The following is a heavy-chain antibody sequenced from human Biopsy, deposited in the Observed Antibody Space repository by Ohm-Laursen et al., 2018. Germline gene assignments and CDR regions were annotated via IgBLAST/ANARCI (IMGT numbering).Heavy chain of an antibody. J-gene: IGHJ4*02. V-gene: IGHV1-69*13. CDR1: GYTFTAFS. Sequence: SVKVSCKASGYTFTAFSVHWLRQAPGQGLEWMGGIIPMFGTANYAQMFQGRVTISADESTSTSYMVLSSLTTEDTAIYYCARGPHSGSHSCFDYWGRGTLVTVSS. CDR3: ARGPHSGSHSCFDY. D-gene: IGHD1-26*01. CDR2: IIPMFGTA.